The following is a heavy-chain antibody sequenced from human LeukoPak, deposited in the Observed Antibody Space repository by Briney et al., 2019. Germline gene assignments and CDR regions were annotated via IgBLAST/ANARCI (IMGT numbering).Heavy chain of an antibody. CDR2: IRYDGSNK. CDR1: GFTFSSYG. Sequence: GGSLRLSCAASGFTFSSYGMHWVRQAPGKGLEWVAFIRYDGSNKYYADSVKGRFTISRDNSKNTLYLQMNSLRAEDTAVYYCAEPAAGYYYYMDVWGKGTTVTVSS. D-gene: IGHD6-13*01. J-gene: IGHJ6*03. CDR3: AEPAAGYYYYMDV. V-gene: IGHV3-30*02.